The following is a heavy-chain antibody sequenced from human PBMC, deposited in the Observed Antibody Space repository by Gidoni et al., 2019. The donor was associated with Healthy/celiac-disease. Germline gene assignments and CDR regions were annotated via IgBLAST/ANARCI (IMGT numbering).Heavy chain of an antibody. Sequence: EVQLVESGGGLVQPGGSLRLSCAASGFPFSSYSMNWVRQAPGKGLGWVSYISSSSSTIYYADSVKGRFNISRDNAKNSLYLQMNSLRDEDTAVYYCARGVVAATYYYGMDVWGQGTTVTVSS. J-gene: IGHJ6*02. CDR1: GFPFSSYS. D-gene: IGHD2-15*01. V-gene: IGHV3-48*02. CDR2: ISSSSSTI. CDR3: ARGVVAATYYYGMDV.